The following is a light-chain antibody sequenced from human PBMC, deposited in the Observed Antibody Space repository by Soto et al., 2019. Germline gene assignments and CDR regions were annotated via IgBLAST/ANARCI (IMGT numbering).Light chain of an antibody. CDR1: SSNVGSNT. J-gene: IGLJ2*01. V-gene: IGLV1-44*01. CDR3: AVWDHTLKAVV. CDR2: HNN. Sequence: QAVVTQPPSASGTPGQRVTISCAGRSSNVGSNTVDWYQLLPGTAPKLLIYHNNQRPSGVPDRLSGSKSGTSASLAISGLQPEDEADYYCAVWDHTLKAVVFGGGTKLTVL.